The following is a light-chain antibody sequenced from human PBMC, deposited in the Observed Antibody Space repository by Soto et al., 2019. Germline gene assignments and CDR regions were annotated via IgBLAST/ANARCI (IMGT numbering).Light chain of an antibody. CDR3: QSYGTSLRGSV. V-gene: IGLV2-14*03. CDR1: SSDVGGSNY. J-gene: IGLJ3*02. Sequence: QSVLTQPASVSGAPGQSITVSCTGISSDVGGSNYVSWYQQHPGKAPRLIIFDVNNRPSGVSPRFSGSKSGNTASLTISGLQAEDEAHYFCQSYGTSLRGSVFGGGTKVTVL. CDR2: DVN.